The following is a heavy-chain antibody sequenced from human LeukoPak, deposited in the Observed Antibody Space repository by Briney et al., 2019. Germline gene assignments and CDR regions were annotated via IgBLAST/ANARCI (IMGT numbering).Heavy chain of an antibody. Sequence: GGSLRLSCAASGFTFSSYAMSWVRQAPGKGLEWVSAISGSGGSTYYADSVKGRFTISRDNSKNTLYLQMNSLRAEDTAVYYCARDRSSSLDFDYWGQGTLVTVSS. D-gene: IGHD6-13*01. J-gene: IGHJ4*02. CDR2: ISGSGGST. CDR1: GFTFSSYA. CDR3: ARDRSSSLDFDY. V-gene: IGHV3-23*01.